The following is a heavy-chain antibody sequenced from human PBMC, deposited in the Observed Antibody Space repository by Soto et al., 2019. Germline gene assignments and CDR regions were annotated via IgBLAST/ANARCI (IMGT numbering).Heavy chain of an antibody. CDR2: INPSGGST. CDR1: GFTFTSYY. CDR3: ARGTYGSGSYDISGYYYGMDV. V-gene: IGHV1-46*01. Sequence: ASVKVSCKASGFTFTSYYMHWVRQAPGQGLEWMGIINPSGGSTSYAQKFQGRVTMTRDTSTSTVYVELSSLRSEDTAVYYCARGTYGSGSYDISGYYYGMDVWGQGTTVTVSS. D-gene: IGHD3-10*01. J-gene: IGHJ6*02.